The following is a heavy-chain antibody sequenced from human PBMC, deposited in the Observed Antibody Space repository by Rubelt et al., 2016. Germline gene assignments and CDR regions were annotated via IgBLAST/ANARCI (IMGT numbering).Heavy chain of an antibody. J-gene: IGHJ5*02. V-gene: IGHV3-11*06. CDR3: ARDLEYGHIRSIVGPTVGWFDP. D-gene: IGHD1-26*01. Sequence: DSVRGRFTISRDNAKNSLYLQMDALTAEDTAVYYCARDLEYGHIRSIVGPTVGWFDPWGQGTLVTVSS.